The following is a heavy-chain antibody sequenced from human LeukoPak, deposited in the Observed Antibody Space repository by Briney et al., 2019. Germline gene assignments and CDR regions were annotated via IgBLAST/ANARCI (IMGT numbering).Heavy chain of an antibody. CDR2: VNPNSGDT. J-gene: IGHJ5*01. D-gene: IGHD1-26*01. CDR1: GYTFTDYY. V-gene: IGHV1-2*02. CDR3: ARASGSYWWFDS. Sequence: ASVKVSCKASGYTFTDYYIHWVRQAPGQGLEWMGCVNPNSGDTNYAQKFQGSVTMTRDTSISTVYMELSRLRSDDTAVYYCARASGSYWWFDSWGQGTLVTVSS.